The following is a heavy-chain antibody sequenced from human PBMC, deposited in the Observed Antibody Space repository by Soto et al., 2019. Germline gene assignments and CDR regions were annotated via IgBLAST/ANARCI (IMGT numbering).Heavy chain of an antibody. D-gene: IGHD3-16*01. J-gene: IGHJ6*02. CDR3: AREGMYHYETKDYYPSTYGLDV. CDR2: IFPKSGGT. Sequence: GASVQVSCKSSGYCFTGYYLHWVRQAPGQGPELMGWIFPKSGGTKSAQKFQGRVTMTRDTSISTAYMELKRLRSDDTAVYFCAREGMYHYETKDYYPSTYGLDVWGQGTTVTVSS. CDR1: GYCFTGYY. V-gene: IGHV1-2*02.